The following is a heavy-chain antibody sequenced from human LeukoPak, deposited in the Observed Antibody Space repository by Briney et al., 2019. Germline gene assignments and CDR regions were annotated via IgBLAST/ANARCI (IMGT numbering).Heavy chain of an antibody. CDR2: ISYSGGST. J-gene: IGHJ4*02. CDR3: TTGSGYSTDWYDF. CDR1: GFTFSSYA. D-gene: IGHD6-19*01. V-gene: IGHV3-23*01. Sequence: GGSLRLSCAASGFTFSSYAMSRVRQAPGEGLEWVSGISYSGGSTYYADSVKGRFTISRDNSKNTLYLQMNSLTTEDTAVYYCTTGSGYSTDWYDFWGQGTLVTVSS.